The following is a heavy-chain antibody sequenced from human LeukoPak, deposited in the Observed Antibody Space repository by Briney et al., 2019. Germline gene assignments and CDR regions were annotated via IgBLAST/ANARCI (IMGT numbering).Heavy chain of an antibody. CDR1: GFSLSRYD. Sequence: GGSLRLSCAASGFSLSRYDMHWVRQPTGGGLEWVSTISPAGHTYYPDSVKGRFTISRENAKNSLFLQLNNLRAGDTAVYFCASEESRGVYGMDVWGQGTTVIVSS. CDR2: ISPAGHT. J-gene: IGHJ6*02. CDR3: ASEESRGVYGMDV. V-gene: IGHV3-13*01. D-gene: IGHD3-10*01.